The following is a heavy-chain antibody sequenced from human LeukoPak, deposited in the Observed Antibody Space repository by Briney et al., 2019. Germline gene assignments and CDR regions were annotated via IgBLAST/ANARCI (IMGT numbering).Heavy chain of an antibody. CDR1: GFTFGSYS. V-gene: IGHV3-21*01. J-gene: IGHJ4*02. CDR3: ARDEDSSGYCDY. CDR2: ISSSSSYI. D-gene: IGHD3-22*01. Sequence: GGSLRLSCAASGFTFGSYSMNWVRQAPGKGLEWVSSISSSSSYIYYADSVKGRFTISRDNAKNSLYLQMNSLRAEDTAVYYCARDEDSSGYCDYWGQGTLVTVSS.